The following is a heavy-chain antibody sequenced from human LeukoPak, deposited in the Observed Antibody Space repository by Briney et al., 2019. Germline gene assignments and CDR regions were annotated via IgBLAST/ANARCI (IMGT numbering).Heavy chain of an antibody. CDR1: GYTFTSYY. V-gene: IGHV1-2*06. J-gene: IGHJ4*02. D-gene: IGHD3-22*01. Sequence: ASVKVSCKASGYTFTSYYMHWVRQAPGQGLEWMGRINPNSGGTNYAQKFQGRVTMTRDTSISTTYMELSRLRSDDTAVYYCARADYYDSSGYSYWGQGTLVTVSS. CDR2: INPNSGGT. CDR3: ARADYYDSSGYSY.